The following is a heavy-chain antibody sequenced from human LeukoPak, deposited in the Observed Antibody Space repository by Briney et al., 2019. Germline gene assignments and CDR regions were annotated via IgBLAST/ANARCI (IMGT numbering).Heavy chain of an antibody. V-gene: IGHV4-30-2*01. Sequence: SQTLSLTCTVSGGSISSGDYYWSWIRQPPGKGLEWIGYIYHSGSTYYNPSLKSRVTISVDRSKNQFSLKLSSVTAADTAVYYCARGKRFLEWLFYFDYWGQGTLVTVSS. CDR3: ARGKRFLEWLFYFDY. D-gene: IGHD3-3*01. CDR1: GGSISSGDYY. J-gene: IGHJ4*02. CDR2: IYHSGST.